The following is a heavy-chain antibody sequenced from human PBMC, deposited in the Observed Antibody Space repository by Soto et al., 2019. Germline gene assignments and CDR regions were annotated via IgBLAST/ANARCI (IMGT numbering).Heavy chain of an antibody. V-gene: IGHV3-15*07. J-gene: IGHJ4*02. CDR1: GFTFSNAW. D-gene: IGHD3-16*02. CDR3: TTHDMITFGGVIDMYYFDY. CDR2: IKSKTDGGTT. Sequence: EVQLVESGGGLVKPGGSLRLSCAASGFTFSNAWMNWVRQAPGKGLXXVGRIKSKTDGGTTDYAAPVKGRFTISRDDSKNTLYLQMNSLKTEDTAVYYCTTHDMITFGGVIDMYYFDYWGQGTLVTVSS.